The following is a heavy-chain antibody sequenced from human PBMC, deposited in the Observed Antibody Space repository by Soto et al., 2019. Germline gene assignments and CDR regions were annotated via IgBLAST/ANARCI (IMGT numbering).Heavy chain of an antibody. D-gene: IGHD3-3*02. CDR1: GGSISSSSYY. J-gene: IGHJ5*02. Sequence: QLQLQESGPGLVRPSETLSLTCTVSGGSISSSSYYWGWIRQPPGKGLEWIGSIYYSGSTYYNPSFKSRVTISVDTSKNQFSLKLSSVTAADSSAYYCASPKIAFYYWFDPWGQGTLVSVSS. V-gene: IGHV4-39*01. CDR3: ASPKIAFYYWFDP. CDR2: IYYSGST.